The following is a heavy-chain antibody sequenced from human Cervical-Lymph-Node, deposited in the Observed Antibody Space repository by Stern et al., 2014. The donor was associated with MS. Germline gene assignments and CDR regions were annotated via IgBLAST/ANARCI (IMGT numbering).Heavy chain of an antibody. J-gene: IGHJ5*02. CDR2: ISWDSGNI. Sequence: VQLVESGGGPVQPGRSLRLSCAASGFIFDDYAMHWVRQVPGKGLEWGSGISWDSGNIDYADSVKGRFTISRDNAKNSLFLQMNGLRADDTALYYCVKEASSSAGTWFDLWGQGTLVIVSS. V-gene: IGHV3-9*01. CDR3: VKEASSSAGTWFDL. D-gene: IGHD6-6*01. CDR1: GFIFDDYA.